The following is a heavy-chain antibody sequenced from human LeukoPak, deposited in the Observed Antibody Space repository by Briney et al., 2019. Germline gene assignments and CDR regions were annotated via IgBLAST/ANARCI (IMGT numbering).Heavy chain of an antibody. CDR3: ARDGRFLEWLLWDDAFDI. CDR2: ISAYNDNT. CDR1: GYTFTNFG. D-gene: IGHD3-3*01. Sequence: ASVKVSCKASGYTFTNFGISWVRQAPGQGLEWMGWISAYNDNTNLAQKFQGRVTMTTDTSTSTAYMEVRILRSDDTAVYYCARDGRFLEWLLWDDAFDIWGQGTMVTVSS. V-gene: IGHV1-18*01. J-gene: IGHJ3*02.